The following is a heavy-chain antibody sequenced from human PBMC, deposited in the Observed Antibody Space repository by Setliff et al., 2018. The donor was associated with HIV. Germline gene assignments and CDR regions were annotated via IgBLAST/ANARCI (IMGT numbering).Heavy chain of an antibody. J-gene: IGHJ4*02. V-gene: IGHV3-7*01. CDR1: GFTFSSYW. Sequence: GGSLRLSCAASGFTFSSYWMNWVRQAPGKGLEWVANIKQDGSEKYYVDSVKGRFTISRDNAKNSLYLQMNSLRAEDTAVYYCARDAPITMIVVVSGIDYWGQGTLVTVSS. CDR2: IKQDGSEK. D-gene: IGHD3-22*01. CDR3: ARDAPITMIVVVSGIDY.